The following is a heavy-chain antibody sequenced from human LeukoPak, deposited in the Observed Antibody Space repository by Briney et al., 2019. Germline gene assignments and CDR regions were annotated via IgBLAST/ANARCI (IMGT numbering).Heavy chain of an antibody. Sequence: PGGSLRLSCAASGFILNSYGMHWVRQAPGKGLEWVADIWFDGKNEHFADSVKGRFAISRDNSKNTVYLQINSLRAEDTAVYYCARDCHCVNGVCHSPPGMDVWGQGTTVTVSS. CDR2: IWFDGKNE. V-gene: IGHV3-33*01. J-gene: IGHJ6*02. CDR3: ARDCHCVNGVCHSPPGMDV. CDR1: GFILNSYG. D-gene: IGHD2-8*01.